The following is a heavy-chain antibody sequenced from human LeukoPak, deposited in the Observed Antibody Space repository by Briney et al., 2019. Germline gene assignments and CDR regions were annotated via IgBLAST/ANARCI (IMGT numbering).Heavy chain of an antibody. Sequence: PGGSLRLSCAASGFTFSSYAMSWVRQAPGKGLEWVSAISGSGGSTYYADSVKGRFTISRDNSKNTLYLQMNGLKTEDTAVYYCTTDNAPGMDVWGQGTTVTVSS. J-gene: IGHJ6*02. V-gene: IGHV3-23*01. CDR1: GFTFSSYA. CDR3: TTDNAPGMDV. CDR2: ISGSGGST. D-gene: IGHD2-2*01.